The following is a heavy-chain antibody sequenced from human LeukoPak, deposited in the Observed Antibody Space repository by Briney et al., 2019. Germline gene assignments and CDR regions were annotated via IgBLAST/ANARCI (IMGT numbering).Heavy chain of an antibody. V-gene: IGHV4-39*01. CDR2: GYYSGST. CDR1: GGSISSSSYY. Sequence: SETLSLTCTVSGGSISSSSYYWGWIRQPPGKGLEWIGSGYYSGSTYYNPSLKSRVTISVDTSRNQFSLKLSSVTAADTAVYYCARARYANAWYAFDIWGHGTMVTVSS. J-gene: IGHJ3*02. CDR3: ARARYANAWYAFDI. D-gene: IGHD2-2*01.